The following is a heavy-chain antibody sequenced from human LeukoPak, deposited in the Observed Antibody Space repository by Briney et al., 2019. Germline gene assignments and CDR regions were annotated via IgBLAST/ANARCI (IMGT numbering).Heavy chain of an antibody. D-gene: IGHD5-18*01. V-gene: IGHV4-34*01. CDR1: GGSFSGYY. CDR2: INHSGST. CDR3: ARDGRFPRVPPGRHTAMVSYFDY. J-gene: IGHJ4*02. Sequence: SETLSLTCAVYGGSFSGYYWSWIRQPPGKGLEWIGEINHSGSTNYNPSLKSRVTISVDTSKNQFSLKLSSVTAADTAVYYCARDGRFPRVPPGRHTAMVSYFDYWGQGTLVTVSS.